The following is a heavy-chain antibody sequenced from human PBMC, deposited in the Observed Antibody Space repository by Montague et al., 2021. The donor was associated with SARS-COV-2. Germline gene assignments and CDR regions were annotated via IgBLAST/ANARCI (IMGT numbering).Heavy chain of an antibody. J-gene: IGHJ4*02. CDR3: VRAGGLDNRPPV. D-gene: IGHD3/OR15-3a*01. CDR1: GDSIMTTNW. Sequence: SETLSLTCAVSGDSIMTTNWWSWVRQPPGKGLEWIGEIYHSGSTNYNPPRKSRVTMSIDKSKNQFSLELNSVTAADTALYYCVRAGGLDNRPPVWGQGTLVIVSS. CDR2: IYHSGST. V-gene: IGHV4-4*02.